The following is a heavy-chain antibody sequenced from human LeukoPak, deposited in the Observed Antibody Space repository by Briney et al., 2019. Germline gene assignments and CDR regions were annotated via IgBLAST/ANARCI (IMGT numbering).Heavy chain of an antibody. D-gene: IGHD3-3*02. V-gene: IGHV4-34*01. J-gene: IGHJ4*02. CDR2: INHSGST. Sequence: SETLSLTCAVYGGSFSGYYWSWIRQPPGKGLEWIGEINHSGSTNYNPSLKSRVTISVDTSKNQFSLRLSSVTAADTAVYYCARDYHLAVGRLVQFDNWGQGTLVTVSS. CDR1: GGSFSGYY. CDR3: ARDYHLAVGRLVQFDN.